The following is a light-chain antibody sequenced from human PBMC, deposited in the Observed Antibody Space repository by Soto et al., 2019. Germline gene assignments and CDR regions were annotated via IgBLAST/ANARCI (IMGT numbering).Light chain of an antibody. Sequence: DIQMTQSPSSVSASVGDRVTITCRARQSISSSLAWYQQKPGTVPKILIYAASSLQSGVPSRFGGSGAGTEFTRTISSLQPEDFGTYYCQQGDSFPITFGQGTRLEI. CDR3: QQGDSFPIT. CDR1: QSISSS. V-gene: IGKV1-12*01. CDR2: AAS. J-gene: IGKJ5*01.